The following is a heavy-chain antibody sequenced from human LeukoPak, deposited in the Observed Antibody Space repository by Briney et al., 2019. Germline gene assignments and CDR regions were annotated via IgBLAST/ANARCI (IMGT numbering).Heavy chain of an antibody. CDR2: INPSGST. Sequence: ASVKVSCKASGYTFTNYYIHWVRQPAGQGLEWMGIINPSGSTSYTQKFQGRVTMTRDTSTSTVYMELSSLRSEDTAVYYCARGLGYTSGWYAFDIWGQGTMVTVSS. D-gene: IGHD6-19*01. CDR3: ARGLGYTSGWYAFDI. CDR1: GYTFTNYY. V-gene: IGHV1-46*01. J-gene: IGHJ3*02.